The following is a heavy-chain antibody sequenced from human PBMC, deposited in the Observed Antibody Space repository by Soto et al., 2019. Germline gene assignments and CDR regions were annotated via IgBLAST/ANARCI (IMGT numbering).Heavy chain of an antibody. D-gene: IGHD6-13*01. J-gene: IGHJ5*02. CDR2: ISAYNGNT. CDR1: GYTFTSYG. V-gene: IGHV1-18*01. Sequence: ASVKVSCKASGYTFTSYGISWVRQAPGQGLEWMGWISAYNGNTNYAQKLQGRATMTTDTSTSTAYMELRSLRSDDTAVYYCARDGIAAAGYNWFDPWGQGTLVTVSS. CDR3: ARDGIAAAGYNWFDP.